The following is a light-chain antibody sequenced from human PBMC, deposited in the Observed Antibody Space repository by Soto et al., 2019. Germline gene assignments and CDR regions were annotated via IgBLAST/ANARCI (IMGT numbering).Light chain of an antibody. CDR2: VAS. V-gene: IGKV3D-15*01. CDR1: QSVSSN. CDR3: QQYNVWPLT. J-gene: IGKJ4*01. Sequence: EIVMTQSPATLSVSPGERATLSCRASQSVSSNLAWYQQKPGQTPKLLIYVASTRATGSPARFSGSGSGTEFTLTISSLQSEYFAVYYCQQYNVWPLTFGGGTKVEFK.